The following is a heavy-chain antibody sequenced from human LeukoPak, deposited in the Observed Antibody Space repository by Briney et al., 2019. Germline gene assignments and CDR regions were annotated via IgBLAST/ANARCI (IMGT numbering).Heavy chain of an antibody. D-gene: IGHD2-15*01. CDR1: GGTFTSYA. V-gene: IGHV1-2*02. J-gene: IGHJ5*02. CDR3: ERDFCGGSCYWFDP. Sequence: ASVKVSCKASGGTFTSYAINWVRQAPGQGLEWMGRINPIFGTANYAQKFQGRVTMTRDTSISTAYMELSRLRSDDTAVYYCERDFCGGSCYWFDPWGQGTLVTVSS. CDR2: INPIFGTA.